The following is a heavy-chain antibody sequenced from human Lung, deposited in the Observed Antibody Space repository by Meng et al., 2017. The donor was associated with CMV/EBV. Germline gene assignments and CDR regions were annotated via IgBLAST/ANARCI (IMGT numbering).Heavy chain of an antibody. CDR3: ARVWNYDILTGYYTHYFDY. CDR1: GYTFASFG. J-gene: IGHJ4*02. V-gene: IGHV1-18*01. Sequence: QSGPWAKESGASVCVSFKVSGYTFASFGVTWVRQAPGQGLEWMGWISAYNANTNYAQNLQGRVTMTTDTSTSTVYMEVRSLRSDDTAVYYCARVWNYDILTGYYTHYFDYWGQGTLVTVSS. CDR2: ISAYNANT. D-gene: IGHD3-9*01.